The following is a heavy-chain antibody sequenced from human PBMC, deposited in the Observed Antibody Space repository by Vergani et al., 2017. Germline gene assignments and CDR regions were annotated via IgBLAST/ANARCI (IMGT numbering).Heavy chain of an antibody. CDR1: GFTFSSYE. J-gene: IGHJ6*02. D-gene: IGHD1-7*01. V-gene: IGHV3-48*03. CDR2: ISSSGSTI. Sequence: EVQLVESGGGLVQPGGSLRLSCAASGFTFSSYEMNWVRQAPGKGLEWVSYISSSGSTIYYADSVKGRFTISRDNAKNSLYLQMNSLRAEDTAVYYCARGGRAITGTTDYYYGMDVWGQGTTVTVSS. CDR3: ARGGRAITGTTDYYYGMDV.